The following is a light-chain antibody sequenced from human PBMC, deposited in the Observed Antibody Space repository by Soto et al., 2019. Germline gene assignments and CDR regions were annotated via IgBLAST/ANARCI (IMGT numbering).Light chain of an antibody. J-gene: IGKJ4*02. Sequence: DIQMTQSPSSVSAFAGDRVSITCRARQGISNWLAWYQQKPGRDPKLLIYPGSSLQSGVPSRFSGTGYATDFNLTISSLRPEDVAPYYCRQANSCSLTFGGGTKVEIK. CDR3: RQANSCSLT. CDR1: QGISNW. CDR2: PGS. V-gene: IGKV1-12*01.